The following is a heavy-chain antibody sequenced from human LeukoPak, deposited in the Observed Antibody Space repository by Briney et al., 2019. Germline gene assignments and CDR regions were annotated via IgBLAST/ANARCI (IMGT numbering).Heavy chain of an antibody. CDR1: GFTFSSYA. Sequence: GASLRLSCAASGFTFSSYAMSWVRQAPGKGLEWVSAISGSGGSTYYADSVKGRFTISRDNSKNTLYLQKNSLRAEDMAVYYCAKAGAMIVVVSHYFFDYWGQGTLVTVSS. CDR2: ISGSGGST. V-gene: IGHV3-23*01. CDR3: AKAGAMIVVVSHYFFDY. D-gene: IGHD3-22*01. J-gene: IGHJ4*02.